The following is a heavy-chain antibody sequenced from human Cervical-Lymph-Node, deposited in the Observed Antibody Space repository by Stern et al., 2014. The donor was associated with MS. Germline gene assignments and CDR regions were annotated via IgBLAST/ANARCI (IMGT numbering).Heavy chain of an antibody. CDR3: AINRSSSLYYFDY. D-gene: IGHD6-13*01. V-gene: IGHV3-33*01. CDR1: GFTFSSYG. CDR2: IWYDGSNK. Sequence: VQLVESGGGVVQPGRSLRLSCAASGFTFSSYGMHWVRQAPGKGLEWVAVIWYDGSNKYYADSVKGRFTISRDNSKNTLYLQMNSLRAEYTAVYYCAINRSSSLYYFDYWGQGTLGTVSS. J-gene: IGHJ4*02.